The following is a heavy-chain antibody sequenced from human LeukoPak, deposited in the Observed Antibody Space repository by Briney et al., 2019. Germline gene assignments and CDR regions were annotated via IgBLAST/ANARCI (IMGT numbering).Heavy chain of an antibody. J-gene: IGHJ4*02. CDR2: IIPIFGTA. V-gene: IGHV1-69*06. CDR1: GATFSSYA. Sequence: SVKVSCKSTGATFSSYAISWVRQAPGQGLELMGGIIPIFGTANYAQKFQGRVTITADKSTSTAYMELSSLRSEDTAVYYCAREGGHGGYLDYWGQGTLVTVSS. D-gene: IGHD3-10*01. CDR3: AREGGHGGYLDY.